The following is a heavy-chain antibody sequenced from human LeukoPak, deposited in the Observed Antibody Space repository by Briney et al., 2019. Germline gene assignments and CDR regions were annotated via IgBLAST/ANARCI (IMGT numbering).Heavy chain of an antibody. CDR1: GYTFTGYY. V-gene: IGHV1-2*02. D-gene: IGHD1-1*01. CDR3: ARTSGAAQLVLDS. Sequence: GASVKVSCKASGYTFTGYYIHWVRQAPGQGLEWMGWINPNSGGTNYAQKFQGRVTMTRDTSISTAYMELSSRTSDDTAVYYCARTSGAAQLVLDSWGQGTLVTVSS. CDR2: INPNSGGT. J-gene: IGHJ5*01.